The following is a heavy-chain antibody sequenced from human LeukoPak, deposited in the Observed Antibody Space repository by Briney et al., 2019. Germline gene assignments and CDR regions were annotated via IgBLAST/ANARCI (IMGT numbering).Heavy chain of an antibody. Sequence: PSETLYLTCTVSGGSISSYYWSWIRQPPGKGLERIGYIYYSGSTNYNPSLKSRVTISVDTSKNQFSLKLSSVTAADTAVYYCAGGRKTGDRLFDYWGQGTLVTVSS. CDR1: GGSISSYY. CDR3: AGGRKTGDRLFDY. V-gene: IGHV4-59*01. J-gene: IGHJ4*02. D-gene: IGHD7-27*01. CDR2: IYYSGST.